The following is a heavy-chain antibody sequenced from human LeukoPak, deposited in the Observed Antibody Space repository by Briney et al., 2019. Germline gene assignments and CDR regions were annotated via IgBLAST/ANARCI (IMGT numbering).Heavy chain of an antibody. CDR1: GFTFSSYS. CDR2: ISSSSSYI. Sequence: GGSLRLSCAASGFTFSSYSMNWVRQAPGKGLEWVSSISSSSSYIYYADSVKGRFTISRDNAKNSLYLQMNSLRAKDTAVYYCAREVSATARRDYWGQGTLVTVSS. J-gene: IGHJ4*02. V-gene: IGHV3-21*01. D-gene: IGHD6-6*01. CDR3: AREVSATARRDY.